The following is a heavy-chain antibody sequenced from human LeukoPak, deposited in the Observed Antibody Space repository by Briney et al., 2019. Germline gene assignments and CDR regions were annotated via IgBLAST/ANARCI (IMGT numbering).Heavy chain of an antibody. D-gene: IGHD5-12*01. Sequence: ASVKVSCKVSGYTLTELSMHWVRQALGKGLEWMGGFDPEDGETIYAQKFQGRVTMTEDTSTDTAYMELSSLRSEDTAVYYCATNDVDIVATAGGNWFDPWGQGTLVTVSS. CDR3: ATNDVDIVATAGGNWFDP. CDR2: FDPEDGET. J-gene: IGHJ5*02. CDR1: GYTLTELS. V-gene: IGHV1-24*01.